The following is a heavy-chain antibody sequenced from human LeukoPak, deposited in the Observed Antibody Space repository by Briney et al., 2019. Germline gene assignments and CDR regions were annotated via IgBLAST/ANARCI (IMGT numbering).Heavy chain of an antibody. V-gene: IGHV4-34*01. CDR2: INHSGST. J-gene: IGHJ4*02. CDR3: ARSKPVAADY. Sequence: SETLSLTCAVYGGSFSGYYWSWIRQPPGKGLEWIGEINHSGSTNYNPSLKSRVTISVDTSKNQFSLKLSSVTAADTAVYYCARSKPVAADYWGQGTLVTVSS. CDR1: GGSFSGYY. D-gene: IGHD1-14*01.